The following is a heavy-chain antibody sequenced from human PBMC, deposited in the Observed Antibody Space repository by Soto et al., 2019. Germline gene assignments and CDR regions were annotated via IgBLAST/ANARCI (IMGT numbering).Heavy chain of an antibody. J-gene: IGHJ3*02. Sequence: QVQLVQSGAEVKKPGSSVKVSCKASGGTFSSLGISWVRQGPRQGLEWLGGFIPMFGTANYPQKFQGRVTLSANDSTSTAHMELSSLTSEDTAVYFCARDRSGPGNWNYDTFDIWGQGTMVTVSS. V-gene: IGHV1-69*01. CDR3: ARDRSGPGNWNYDTFDI. CDR2: FIPMFGTA. CDR1: GGTFSSLG. D-gene: IGHD1-7*01.